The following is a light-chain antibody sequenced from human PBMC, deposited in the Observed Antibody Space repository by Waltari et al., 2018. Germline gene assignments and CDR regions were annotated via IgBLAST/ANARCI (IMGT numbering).Light chain of an antibody. CDR3: QHGYGTPRT. J-gene: IGKJ1*01. CDR1: ENVNNY. CDR2: KAS. Sequence: DIQMTQSPYSLSASVGDRVTITCRASENVNNYLNWYQQKPGKAPKLLIYKASTLQSGVPSRFSGSGSGTDYTFTISSLQSEDVATYYCQHGYGTPRTFGQGTKVEIK. V-gene: IGKV1-39*01.